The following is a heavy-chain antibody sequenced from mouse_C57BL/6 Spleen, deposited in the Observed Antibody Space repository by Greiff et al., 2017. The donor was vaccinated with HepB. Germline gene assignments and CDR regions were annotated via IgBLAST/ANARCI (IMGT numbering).Heavy chain of an antibody. V-gene: IGHV1-61*01. Sequence: VQLQQPGAELVRPGSSVKLSCKASGYTFTSYWMDWVKQRPGQGLEWIGNIYPSDSETHYNQKFKDKATLTVDKSSSTAYMQLSSLTSEDSAVYYCARSDYDYYFDYWGQGTTLTVSS. D-gene: IGHD2-4*01. J-gene: IGHJ2*01. CDR3: ARSDYDYYFDY. CDR2: IYPSDSET. CDR1: GYTFTSYW.